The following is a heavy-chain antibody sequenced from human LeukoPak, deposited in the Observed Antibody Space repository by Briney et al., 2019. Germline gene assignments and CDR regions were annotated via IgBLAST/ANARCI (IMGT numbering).Heavy chain of an antibody. J-gene: IGHJ5*02. CDR2: IYYSGNT. V-gene: IGHV4-31*03. CDR1: GGSISSGGYY. CDR3: ARWAPKCWFDP. Sequence: SETLSLTCTVSGGSISSGGYYWSWIRQHPGKGLEWIGYIYYSGNTYYNPSLKSRVTISVDTSKNQFSLKLSSVTAADTAVYYCARWAPKCWFDPWGQGTLVTVSS.